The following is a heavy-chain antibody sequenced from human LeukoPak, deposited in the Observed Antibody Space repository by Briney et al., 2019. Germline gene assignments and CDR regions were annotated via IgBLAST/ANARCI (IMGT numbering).Heavy chain of an antibody. CDR3: ARVQLCSSTSCHNWFDP. D-gene: IGHD2-2*01. Sequence: ASVKVSCKASGYTFTSYGISWVRQAPGQGLEWMGWISAYNGNTNYARKLQGRVTMTTDTSTSTAYMELRSLRSDDTAVYYCARVQLCSSTSCHNWFDPWGQGTLVTVSS. CDR2: ISAYNGNT. CDR1: GYTFTSYG. J-gene: IGHJ5*02. V-gene: IGHV1-18*01.